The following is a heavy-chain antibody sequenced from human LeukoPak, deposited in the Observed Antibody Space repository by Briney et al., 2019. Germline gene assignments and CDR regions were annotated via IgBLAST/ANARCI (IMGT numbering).Heavy chain of an antibody. Sequence: PGGSLRLSCAASGFTVSSNYMSWVRQAPGKGLEWVSVIYSGGSTYYADSVKGRFTISRDNPKNTLYLQMNSLRAEDTAVYYCARDIPYDFWSGYYTHWGQGTLVTVSS. J-gene: IGHJ4*02. V-gene: IGHV3-66*02. CDR1: GFTVSSNY. CDR3: ARDIPYDFWSGYYTH. CDR2: IYSGGST. D-gene: IGHD3-3*01.